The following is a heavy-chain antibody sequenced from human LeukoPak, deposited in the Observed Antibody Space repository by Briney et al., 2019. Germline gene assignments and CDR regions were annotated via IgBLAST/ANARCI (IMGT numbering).Heavy chain of an antibody. V-gene: IGHV3-66*04. J-gene: IGHJ3*01. Sequence: GGSLRLSCAVYEFNVDSIHMSWVRQAPGKGLDWVSLVYSGGDTFYSDSVKGRFIFSRDTSKNTLSLHMNSLSAEDSGLYYCARLLKRGVAFDLWGQGTMVTVSS. CDR1: EFNVDSIH. D-gene: IGHD3-9*01. CDR3: ARLLKRGVAFDL. CDR2: VYSGGDT.